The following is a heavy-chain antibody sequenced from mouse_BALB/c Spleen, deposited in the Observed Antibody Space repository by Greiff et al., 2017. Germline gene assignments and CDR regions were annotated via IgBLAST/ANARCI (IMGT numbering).Heavy chain of an antibody. CDR1: GFTFSSYT. CDR2: ISSGGGNT. J-gene: IGHJ4*01. Sequence: EVKLVESGGGLVKPGGSLKLSCAASGFTFSSYTMSWVRQTPEKRLEWVATISSGGGNTYYPDSVKGRFTISRDNAKNNLFLQMTSLRSEDTAMYYCAIYGSAMDYWGQGTSVTVSS. D-gene: IGHD1-1*01. CDR3: AIYGSAMDY. V-gene: IGHV5-9*03.